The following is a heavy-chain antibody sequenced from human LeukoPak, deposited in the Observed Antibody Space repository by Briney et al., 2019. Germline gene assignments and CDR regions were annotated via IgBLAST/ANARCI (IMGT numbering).Heavy chain of an antibody. CDR1: GYTFTGYY. J-gene: IGHJ5*02. D-gene: IGHD3-10*01. CDR2: INPNSGGT. V-gene: IGHV1-2*02. CDR3: AXXFPSITMVRGSRWFDP. Sequence: ASVKVSCKASGYTFTGYYMHWVRQAPGQGLEWMGWINPNSGGTNYAQKFQGRVTMTRDTSISTAYMELSRLRSDDTAVYYCAXXFPSITMVRGSRWFDPWGQGTLVTVSS.